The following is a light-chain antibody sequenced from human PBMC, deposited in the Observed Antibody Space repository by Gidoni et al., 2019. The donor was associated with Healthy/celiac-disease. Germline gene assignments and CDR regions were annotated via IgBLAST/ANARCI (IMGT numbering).Light chain of an antibody. CDR2: YDS. Sequence: SYVLTQPPSVSVAPGKTARITCGGNNIGSKSVHWYQQKPGQAPVLVIYYDSDRPSGIPERFSGSNSGNTATLTISRVEAGDEADYYCQVWDSSSARGVFGGGTKLTVL. J-gene: IGLJ2*01. CDR1: NIGSKS. V-gene: IGLV3-21*04. CDR3: QVWDSSSARGV.